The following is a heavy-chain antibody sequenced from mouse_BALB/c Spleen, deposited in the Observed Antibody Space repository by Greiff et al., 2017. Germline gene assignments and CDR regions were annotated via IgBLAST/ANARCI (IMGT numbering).Heavy chain of an antibody. CDR1: GFTFSSYA. CDR2: ISSGGSYT. J-gene: IGHJ3*01. V-gene: IGHV5-9-4*01. D-gene: IGHD2-3*01. CDR3: ARDDGYYGGFAY. Sequence: EVKLEESGGGLVKPGGSLKLSCAASGFTFSSYAMSWVRQSPEKRLEWVAEISSGGSYTYYPDTVTGRFTISRDNAKNTLYLEMSSLRSEDTAMYYCARDDGYYGGFAYWGQGTLVTVSA.